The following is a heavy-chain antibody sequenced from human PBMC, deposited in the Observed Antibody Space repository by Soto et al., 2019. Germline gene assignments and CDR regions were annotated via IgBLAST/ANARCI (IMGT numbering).Heavy chain of an antibody. V-gene: IGHV3-23*01. Sequence: GGSLRLSCAASGFTFSSYAMSWVRQAPGKGLEWVSAISGSGGSTYYADSVKGRFTISRDNSKNTLYLQMNSLRAEDTAVYYCAKDLADYDFRRGYPRGAFDIWGQGTMVTVSS. CDR1: GFTFSSYA. CDR2: ISGSGGST. J-gene: IGHJ3*02. D-gene: IGHD3-3*01. CDR3: AKDLADYDFRRGYPRGAFDI.